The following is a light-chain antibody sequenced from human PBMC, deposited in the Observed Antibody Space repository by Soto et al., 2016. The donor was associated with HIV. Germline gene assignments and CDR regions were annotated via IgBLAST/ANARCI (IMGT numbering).Light chain of an antibody. J-gene: IGKJ3*01. V-gene: IGKV1-5*03. Sequence: DIQMTQSPSTLSASVGDRVTITCRASQSISSWVAWYQQKPGKAPNLLIYKASNLESGVPSRFSGGGSGTEFTLTISSLQPDDFGSYYCQQANTFPLTFGPGTKVDI. CDR2: KAS. CDR1: QSISSW. CDR3: QQANTFPLT.